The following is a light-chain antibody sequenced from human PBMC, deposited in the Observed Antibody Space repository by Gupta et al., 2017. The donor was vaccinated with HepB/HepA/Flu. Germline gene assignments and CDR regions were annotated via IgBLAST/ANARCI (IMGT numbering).Light chain of an antibody. CDR1: QSVYSS. Sequence: IVLTQSPATLSLSPGERATLSCRASQSVYSSLAWYQQKPGQAPRLLMYDASKRATGIPARFSGSGSGTDFTLTISRLEPEDVAVYYCQQRGHRPLTFGQGTKLEIK. J-gene: IGKJ2*01. CDR2: DAS. CDR3: QQRGHRPLT. V-gene: IGKV3-11*01.